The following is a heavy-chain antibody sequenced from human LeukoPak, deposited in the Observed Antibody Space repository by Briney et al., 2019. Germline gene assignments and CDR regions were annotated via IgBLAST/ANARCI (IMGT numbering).Heavy chain of an antibody. CDR3: ARAVAVNGYYFDY. CDR1: GFTFSDYY. Sequence: GGSLRLSCAASGFTFSDYYMSWIRQAPGKGLEWVSYISSSGSTICYADSVKGRFTISRDNAKNSLYLQMNSLRAEDTAVYYCARAVAVNGYYFDYWGQGTLVTVSS. J-gene: IGHJ4*02. V-gene: IGHV3-11*01. CDR2: ISSSGSTI. D-gene: IGHD6-19*01.